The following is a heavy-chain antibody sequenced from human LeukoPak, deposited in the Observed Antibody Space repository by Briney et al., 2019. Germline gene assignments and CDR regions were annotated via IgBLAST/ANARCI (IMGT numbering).Heavy chain of an antibody. CDR3: ARDFSYDYVWGSYRWVRYFDY. CDR1: GGSFSGYY. Sequence: PSETLSLTCAVYGGSFSGYYWSWIRQPPGKGLEWIGEINHSGSTNYNPSLKSRVTISVDTSKSQFSLKLSSVTAADTAVYYCARDFSYDYVWGSYRWVRYFDYWGQGTLVTVSS. J-gene: IGHJ4*02. D-gene: IGHD3-16*02. CDR2: INHSGST. V-gene: IGHV4-34*01.